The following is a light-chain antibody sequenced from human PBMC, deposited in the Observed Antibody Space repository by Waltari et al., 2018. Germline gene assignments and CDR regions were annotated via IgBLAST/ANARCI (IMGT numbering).Light chain of an antibody. CDR3: QQRANWPPLT. Sequence: EIVLTQSPGTLSLSPGERVTLSCSASQSVYTFLAWYQQKPGQPPRLLIYETSKRATGTPARFSGSGSGTDFTLTISSLEPEDSAVYYCQQRANWPPLTFGGGTKVEI. V-gene: IGKV3-11*01. CDR1: QSVYTF. CDR2: ETS. J-gene: IGKJ4*01.